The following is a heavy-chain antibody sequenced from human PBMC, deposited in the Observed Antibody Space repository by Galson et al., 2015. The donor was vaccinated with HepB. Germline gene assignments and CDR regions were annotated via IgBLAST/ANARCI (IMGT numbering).Heavy chain of an antibody. CDR3: AREIYDSRGFAQENDAFDI. Sequence: SLRLSCAASGFTFSSYAMHWVRQAPGKGLEWVALISYDGSNQYNADSVKGRFTISRDNSKNTLYLQMSSLRAEDTAVYYCAREIYDSRGFAQENDAFDIWGQGTMVTVSS. CDR2: ISYDGSNQ. CDR1: GFTFSSYA. V-gene: IGHV3-30-3*01. J-gene: IGHJ3*02. D-gene: IGHD3-22*01.